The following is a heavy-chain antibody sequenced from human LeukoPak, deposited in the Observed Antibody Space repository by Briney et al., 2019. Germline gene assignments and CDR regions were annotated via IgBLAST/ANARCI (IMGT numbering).Heavy chain of an antibody. J-gene: IGHJ5*02. CDR1: SGSISSYY. V-gene: IGHV4-59*08. Sequence: SETLSLTCTVSSGSISSYYWSWIRQPPGKGLEWIGYIYYSGSTNYNPSLKSRVTISVDTSKNQFSLKLSSVTAADTAVYYCARHPIAAPRNYWFDPWGQGTLVTVSS. CDR2: IYYSGST. D-gene: IGHD6-13*01. CDR3: ARHPIAAPRNYWFDP.